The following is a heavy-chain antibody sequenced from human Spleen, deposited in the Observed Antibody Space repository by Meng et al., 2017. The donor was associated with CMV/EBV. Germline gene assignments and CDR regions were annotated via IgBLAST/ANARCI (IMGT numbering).Heavy chain of an antibody. CDR3: ARDRTGDCSSTSCYNYYYYYGMDV. Sequence: SVKVSCKASGGTFSSYAISWVRQAPGQGLEWMGGIIPIFATANYAQKFQGRVTITTDESTSTAYMELSSLRSEDTAAYYCARDRTGDCSSTSCYNYYYYYGMDVWGQGTTVTVSS. D-gene: IGHD2-2*02. J-gene: IGHJ6*02. CDR1: GGTFSSYA. V-gene: IGHV1-69*05. CDR2: IIPIFATA.